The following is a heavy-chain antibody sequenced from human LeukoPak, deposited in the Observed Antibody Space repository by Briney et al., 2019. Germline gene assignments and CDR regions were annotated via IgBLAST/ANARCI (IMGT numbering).Heavy chain of an antibody. V-gene: IGHV3-33*01. CDR2: IWYDGNNK. D-gene: IGHD2-15*01. Sequence: GGSLRLSCAASGFTFSSYGIHWVRQAPGKGLEWVAVIWYDGNNKYYADSVKGRFTISRDNSKNTLYLQMNSLRAEDTAVYYCARAGYCSGGSCYGMDVWGQGTTVTVSS. CDR1: GFTFSSYG. CDR3: ARAGYCSGGSCYGMDV. J-gene: IGHJ6*02.